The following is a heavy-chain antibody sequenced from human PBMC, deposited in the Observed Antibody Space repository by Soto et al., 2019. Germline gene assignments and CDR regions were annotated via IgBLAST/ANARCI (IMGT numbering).Heavy chain of an antibody. Sequence: QLQLLESGPGLVKPSETLSLTCTVSGGSVSNSSYYWGWIRQPPGKRLEWIGSVYYSGSAYYNPSLKSRLTISVDTSMNLFSLKVNSVTAADTAIYYCARRPLVRGIIPYYFDFWGQGTLVTVSS. V-gene: IGHV4-39*02. CDR3: ARRPLVRGIIPYYFDF. CDR2: VYYSGSA. CDR1: GGSVSNSSYY. D-gene: IGHD3-10*01. J-gene: IGHJ4*02.